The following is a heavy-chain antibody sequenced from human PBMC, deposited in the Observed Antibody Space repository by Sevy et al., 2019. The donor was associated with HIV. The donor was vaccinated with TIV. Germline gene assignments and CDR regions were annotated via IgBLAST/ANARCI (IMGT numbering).Heavy chain of an antibody. V-gene: IGHV1-18*01. CDR3: ARDSAYCSGGSCLNWFDP. CDR1: GYTFTSYG. D-gene: IGHD2-15*01. J-gene: IGHJ5*02. CDR2: ISAYNGNT. Sequence: ASVKVSCKASGYTFTSYGISWVRQAPGQGLEWMGWISAYNGNTNYAQKLQGRVTMTTDTSTSTAYMELRSLRSDDTAMYYCARDSAYCSGGSCLNWFDPWGQGTLVTVSS.